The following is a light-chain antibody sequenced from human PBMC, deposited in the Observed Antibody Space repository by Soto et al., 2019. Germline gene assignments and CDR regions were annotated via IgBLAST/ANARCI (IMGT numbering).Light chain of an antibody. Sequence: IHFTLSPSSLSASVGDRVTITCLASQDISSYLAWYQQKPGKAPELLIYAASTLQSGVPSRFSGSGSGTDFTLTISCLQSEDFATYYCQQYYSFPWTFGQGTKVDIK. CDR2: AAS. V-gene: IGKV1-9*01. CDR3: QQYYSFPWT. CDR1: QDISSY. J-gene: IGKJ1*01.